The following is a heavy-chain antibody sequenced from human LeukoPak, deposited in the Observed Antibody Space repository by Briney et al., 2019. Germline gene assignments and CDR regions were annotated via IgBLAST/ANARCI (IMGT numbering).Heavy chain of an antibody. Sequence: PSETLSLTCSASGAPTSSRYWSWIRQSPGRTLEWIGHIYNGRNTKYNPSLTSRVTISVDTSKNQFSLSLTSVTAADTAIYYCAQTTGWPGFDFWGPGALVTVSS. CDR3: AQTTGWPGFDF. CDR2: IYNGRNT. CDR1: GAPTSSRY. D-gene: IGHD6-19*01. J-gene: IGHJ4*02. V-gene: IGHV4-59*08.